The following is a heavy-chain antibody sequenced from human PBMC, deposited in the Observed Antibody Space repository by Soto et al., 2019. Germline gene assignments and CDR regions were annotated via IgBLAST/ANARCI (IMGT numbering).Heavy chain of an antibody. CDR3: ARGVYDFWSGHPKGLDY. D-gene: IGHD3-3*01. J-gene: IGHJ4*02. CDR1: RFTFSGSA. CDR2: IRNKANNYAT. V-gene: IGHV3-73*02. Sequence: EVQLVESGGGLVQPGGSLKLSCAASRFTFSGSAMHWVRQASGKGLEWVGRIRNKANNYATAYAVSVKGRFTISRDDSRNTAYLQMNSLKTEDTAVYYCARGVYDFWSGHPKGLDYWGQGTVVTVSS.